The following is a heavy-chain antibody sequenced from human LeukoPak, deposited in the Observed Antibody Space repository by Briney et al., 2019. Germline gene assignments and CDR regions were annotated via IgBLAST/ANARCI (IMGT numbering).Heavy chain of an antibody. CDR3: ARHPTLVTARPYYFDY. Sequence: GESLKISCKGSGYSFTSYWISWVRQMPGKGLEWMGRIDPSDSYTNYSPSFQGHVTISADKSISTAYLQWSSLKASDTAMYYCARHPTLVTARPYYFDYWGRGTLVTVSS. V-gene: IGHV5-10-1*01. CDR1: GYSFTSYW. D-gene: IGHD6-6*01. J-gene: IGHJ4*02. CDR2: IDPSDSYT.